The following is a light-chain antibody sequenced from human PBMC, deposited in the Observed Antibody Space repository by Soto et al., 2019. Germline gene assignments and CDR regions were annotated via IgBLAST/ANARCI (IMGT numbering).Light chain of an antibody. V-gene: IGLV2-14*01. CDR1: SSDVGGYSY. J-gene: IGLJ2*01. CDR2: DVS. Sequence: QSALTQPASVSGSPGQWITISCTGTSSDVGGYSYVSWYQQHPGKAPKLMIYDVSNRPSGVSNRFSGSKSGNTASLTISGLQAEDEADYYCSSYTSSSTLVFGGGTKLTVL. CDR3: SSYTSSSTLV.